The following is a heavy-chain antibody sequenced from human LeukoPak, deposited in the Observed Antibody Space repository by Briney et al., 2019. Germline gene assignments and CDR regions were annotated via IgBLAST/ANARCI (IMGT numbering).Heavy chain of an antibody. CDR3: ARTGIAAAEGAFDI. Sequence: SVKVSCKASGGTFSSYAISWVRQAPGQGLEWMGGIIPIFGTANYAQKFQGRVTITTDGSTSTAYMELSSLRSEDTAVYYCARTGIAAAEGAFDIWGQGTMVTVSS. V-gene: IGHV1-69*05. D-gene: IGHD6-13*01. CDR1: GGTFSSYA. J-gene: IGHJ3*02. CDR2: IIPIFGTA.